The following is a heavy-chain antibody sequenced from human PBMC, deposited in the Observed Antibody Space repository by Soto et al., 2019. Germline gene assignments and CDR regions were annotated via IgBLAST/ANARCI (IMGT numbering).Heavy chain of an antibody. CDR2: ISGSGGST. D-gene: IGHD6-13*01. CDR3: AKEPKYSSSWYSFLDY. Sequence: GGSLRLSCAASGFTFSSDAMSWVRQAPGKGLEWVSAISGSGGSTYYADSVKGRFTISRDNSKNTLYLQMNSLRAEDTAVYYCAKEPKYSSSWYSFLDYWGQGTLVTVSS. CDR1: GFTFSSDA. V-gene: IGHV3-23*01. J-gene: IGHJ4*02.